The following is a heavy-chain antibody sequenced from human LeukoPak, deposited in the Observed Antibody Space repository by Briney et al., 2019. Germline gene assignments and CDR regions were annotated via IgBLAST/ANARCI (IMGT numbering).Heavy chain of an antibody. CDR1: GFIFDDHA. J-gene: IGHJ4*02. Sequence: GGSLRLSCTASGFIFDDHAMSWFRQAPGKGLEWVGFIRSKAYGGTTEYAASVTGRFTISRDASKSIAYLQMNNLKPEDTAVYYCTRQNPYGGHFDYWGQGTLVTVSS. D-gene: IGHD4-23*01. CDR2: IRSKAYGGTT. V-gene: IGHV3-49*03. CDR3: TRQNPYGGHFDY.